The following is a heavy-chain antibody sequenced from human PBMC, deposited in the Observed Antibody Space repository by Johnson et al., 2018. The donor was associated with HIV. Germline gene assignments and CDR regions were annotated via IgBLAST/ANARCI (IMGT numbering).Heavy chain of an antibody. CDR1: GFSFSNYW. J-gene: IGHJ3*02. CDR3: ARCGYSSYWDAFDI. CDR2: IKQDGSEN. D-gene: IGHD5-12*01. Sequence: VQVVESGGGLVQPGGSLRLSCAASGFSFSNYWMSWVRQAPGKGLEWVANIKQDGSENYYEDSVKGRFTISRDNAKNSLYLQMNSLRAEDTALYYCARCGYSSYWDAFDIWGQGTMVTVSS. V-gene: IGHV3-7*01.